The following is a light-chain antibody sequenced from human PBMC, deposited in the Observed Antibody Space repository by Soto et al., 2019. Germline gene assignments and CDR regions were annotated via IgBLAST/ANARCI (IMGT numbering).Light chain of an antibody. Sequence: QSALTQPRSVSGSPGQSVTISCTGTNSDVGTFYFVSWYQQYPDKGPKLIIYDVTERPSGVPDRFSGSKSGNTASLTISGLQAEDEADYYCCSYAGSYTYVFGSGNKLTVL. CDR1: NSDVGTFYF. J-gene: IGLJ1*01. CDR3: CSYAGSYTYV. CDR2: DVT. V-gene: IGLV2-11*01.